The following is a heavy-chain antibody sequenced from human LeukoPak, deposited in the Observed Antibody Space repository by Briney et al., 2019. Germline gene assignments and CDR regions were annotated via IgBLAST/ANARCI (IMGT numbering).Heavy chain of an antibody. CDR3: AKEAVAGTLGDY. CDR1: GFTFSSYA. CDR2: ISYDGSNK. V-gene: IGHV3-30*18. J-gene: IGHJ4*02. Sequence: GRSLRLSCAASGFTFSSYAMHWVRQAPGKGLDWVAVISYDGSNKNYADSVKGRFTISRDNSKNTLHLQMNSLRAEDTAVYYCAKEAVAGTLGDYWGQGTLVTVSS. D-gene: IGHD6-19*01.